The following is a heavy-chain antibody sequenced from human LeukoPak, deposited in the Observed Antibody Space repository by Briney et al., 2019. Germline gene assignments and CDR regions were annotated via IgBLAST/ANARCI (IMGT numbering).Heavy chain of an antibody. CDR1: GFTFNNYG. CDR2: ISNDGSKK. D-gene: IGHD4-17*01. J-gene: IGHJ4*02. Sequence: GGSLRLSCAASGFTFNNYGMHWVRQAPGKGLECVALISNDGSKKYYAGSAKGRFTISRDNSRNTVFLEMNSLRGDDTAVYFCARDWGRGDSKYLDFWGQGILVTVSS. CDR3: ARDWGRGDSKYLDF. V-gene: IGHV3-30*03.